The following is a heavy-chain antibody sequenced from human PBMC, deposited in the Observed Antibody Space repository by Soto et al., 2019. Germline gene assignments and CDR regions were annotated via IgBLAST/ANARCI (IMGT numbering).Heavy chain of an antibody. Sequence: EVQLVESGGGLVQPGRSLRLSCTASGFTFGDYAMSWFRQAPGKGLEWVGFIRSKAYGGTTEYAASVKGRFTISRDDSKSIAYLQMNSLKTEDTAVYYCTIYSGSGPSGLQFDPWCQGTLVTVSS. D-gene: IGHD5-12*01. V-gene: IGHV3-49*03. J-gene: IGHJ5*02. CDR2: IRSKAYGGTT. CDR1: GFTFGDYA. CDR3: TIYSGSGPSGLQFDP.